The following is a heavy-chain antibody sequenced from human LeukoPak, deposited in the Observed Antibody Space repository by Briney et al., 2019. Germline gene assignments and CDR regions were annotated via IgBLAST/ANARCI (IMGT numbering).Heavy chain of an antibody. J-gene: IGHJ3*02. V-gene: IGHV4-59*01. D-gene: IGHD3-9*01. Sequence: PSETLSLTCTDSGGSISSYYWSSIRQPPGKGLEWIGYIYYSGSTNYNPSLKSRVTISVDTSKNQFSLKLSSVTAADTAVYYCPEAGVIRYMRGAFDIWGQGTMVTVSS. CDR3: PEAGVIRYMRGAFDI. CDR2: IYYSGST. CDR1: GGSISSYY.